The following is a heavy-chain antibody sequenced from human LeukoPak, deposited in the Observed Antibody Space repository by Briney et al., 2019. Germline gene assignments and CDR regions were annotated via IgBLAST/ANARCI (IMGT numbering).Heavy chain of an antibody. CDR3: ARERARPYYYDSSGYYRVTWFDP. D-gene: IGHD3-22*01. CDR2: IIPIFGTA. J-gene: IGHJ5*02. CDR1: GGTFSSYA. V-gene: IGHV1-69*01. Sequence: SVKVSCMASGGTFSSYAISWVRQAPGQGLEWMGGIIPIFGTANYAQKFQGRVTITADESTSTAYMELSSLRSEDTAVYYCARERARPYYYDSSGYYRVTWFDPWGQGTLVTVSS.